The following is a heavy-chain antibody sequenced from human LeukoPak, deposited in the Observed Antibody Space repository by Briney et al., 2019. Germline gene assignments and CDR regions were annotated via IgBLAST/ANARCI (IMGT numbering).Heavy chain of an antibody. V-gene: IGHV4-34*01. CDR2: INHSGST. J-gene: IGHJ4*02. D-gene: IGHD6-13*01. CDR3: ARNLIPEQLVMNF. Sequence: SETLSLTCAVYGGSFSGYYWSWIRQPPGKGLEWIGEINHSGSTNYNPSLKSRVTMSVDTSKNQFSLNLKSVTPEDTAVYYCARNLIPEQLVMNFWGQGTLVTVSS. CDR1: GGSFSGYY.